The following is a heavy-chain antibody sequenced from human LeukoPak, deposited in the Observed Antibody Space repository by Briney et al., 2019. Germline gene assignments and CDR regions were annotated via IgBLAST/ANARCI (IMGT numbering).Heavy chain of an antibody. V-gene: IGHV3-74*01. D-gene: IGHD5-12*01. J-gene: IGHJ4*02. Sequence: GGSLRLSCAASGFTFSSYWMHWVRQAPGKGLVWVSRINSDGSSTSYADSVKGRFTISRDNAKNTLYLQMNSLRAEDTAVYYCARAKEGVAFDYWGQGTLVTVSS. CDR3: ARAKEGVAFDY. CDR1: GFTFSSYW. CDR2: INSDGSST.